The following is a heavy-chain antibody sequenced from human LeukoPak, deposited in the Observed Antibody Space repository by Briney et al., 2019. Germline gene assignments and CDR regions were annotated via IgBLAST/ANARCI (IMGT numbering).Heavy chain of an antibody. D-gene: IGHD3-10*01. CDR2: IKEDGSQK. CDR3: ANYYNSGPQGDY. CDR1: GFTFSSYS. J-gene: IGHJ4*02. V-gene: IGHV3-7*01. Sequence: GGSLRLSCAASGFTFSSYSMNWVRQAPGKGLEWVANIKEDGSQKYYVDSVKGRFTVSRDNAKNSLYLQMNSLRVDDTAVYYCANYYNSGPQGDYWGQGTLVTVSS.